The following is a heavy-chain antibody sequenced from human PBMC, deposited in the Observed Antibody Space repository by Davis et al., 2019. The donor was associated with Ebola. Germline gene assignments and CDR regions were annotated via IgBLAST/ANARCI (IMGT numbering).Heavy chain of an antibody. D-gene: IGHD1-26*01. Sequence: AASVKVSCKASGGTFSSYAISWVRQAPGQGLEWMGGIIPIFGTANYAQKFQGRVTITADKSTSTAYMELSSLRSEDTAVYYCARAWEIDYYYYGMDVWGQGTTVTVPS. CDR1: GGTFSSYA. CDR2: IIPIFGTA. V-gene: IGHV1-69*06. J-gene: IGHJ6*02. CDR3: ARAWEIDYYYYGMDV.